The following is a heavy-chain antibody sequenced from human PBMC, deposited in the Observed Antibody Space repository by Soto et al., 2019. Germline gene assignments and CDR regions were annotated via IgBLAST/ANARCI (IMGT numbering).Heavy chain of an antibody. D-gene: IGHD3-22*01. CDR3: ARDKGPATYYYDSSGSL. CDR1: GGSISSGGYY. V-gene: IGHV4-31*03. CDR2: IYYSGST. Sequence: SETLSLTCTVSGGSISSGGYYWSWIRQHPGKGLEWIGYIYYSGSTYYNPSLKSRVTISVDTSKNQFSLKLSSVTAADTAVYYCARDKGPATYYYDSSGSLWGQGTLVTVSS. J-gene: IGHJ4*02.